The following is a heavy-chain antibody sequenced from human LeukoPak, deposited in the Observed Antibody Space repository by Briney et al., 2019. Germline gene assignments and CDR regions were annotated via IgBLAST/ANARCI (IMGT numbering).Heavy chain of an antibody. CDR1: GGSISSSNYY. V-gene: IGHV4-39*01. D-gene: IGHD3-10*01. CDR2: IYYSGTT. J-gene: IGHJ4*02. CDR3: VYGSGSYYPDFDY. Sequence: PSETLSLTCTGSGGSISSSNYYWAWIRQPPGRGLEWIGNIYYSGTTYYNPSLKSRVTISGDTSKNQFSLKLSSVTAADTAVYYCVYGSGSYYPDFDYWGQGTLVTVSS.